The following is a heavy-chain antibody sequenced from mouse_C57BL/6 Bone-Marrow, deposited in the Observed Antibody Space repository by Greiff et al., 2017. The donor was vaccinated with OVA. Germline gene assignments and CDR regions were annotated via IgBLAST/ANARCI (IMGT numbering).Heavy chain of an antibody. V-gene: IGHV10-1*01. D-gene: IGHD4-1*01. CDR1: GFSFNTYA. J-gene: IGHJ2*01. Sequence: DAGGGLVQPKGSLKLSCAASGFSFNTYAMNWVRQAPGKGLEWVARIRSKSNNYATYYADSVKDRFTISRDDSESMLYLQMNNLKTEDTAMYYCVREEGNWHFDYWGQGTTLTVSS. CDR2: IRSKSNNYAT. CDR3: VREEGNWHFDY.